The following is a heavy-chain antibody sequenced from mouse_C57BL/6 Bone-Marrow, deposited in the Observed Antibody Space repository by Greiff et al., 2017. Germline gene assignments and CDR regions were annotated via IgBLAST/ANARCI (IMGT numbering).Heavy chain of an antibody. Sequence: VQLQQSGAELVRPGASVKLSCTASGFNIKDDYMPWVKQRPEQGLEWIGWIDPENGDTEYASKFQGKATITADTSSTTAYLQLSSLTSEDTAVYYCTTCKRGNYGSSYPFDYWGQGTTLTVSS. CDR2: IDPENGDT. J-gene: IGHJ2*01. CDR1: GFNIKDDY. V-gene: IGHV14-4*01. CDR3: TTCKRGNYGSSYPFDY. D-gene: IGHD1-1*01.